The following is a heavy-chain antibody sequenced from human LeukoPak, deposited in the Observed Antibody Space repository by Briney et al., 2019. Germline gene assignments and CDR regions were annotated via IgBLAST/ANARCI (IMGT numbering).Heavy chain of an antibody. Sequence: SSETLSLTCSVSGGSISSYYWSWIRQPPGKGLEWIGDIYYSGSTNYNPSLKSRVTISIDTSRNQFSLQLSSVSAADTAVYYCARRTYYYDSSDHFDYWGQGTLVTVSS. CDR3: ARRTYYYDSSDHFDY. CDR1: GGSISSYY. J-gene: IGHJ4*02. D-gene: IGHD3-22*01. CDR2: IYYSGST. V-gene: IGHV4-59*08.